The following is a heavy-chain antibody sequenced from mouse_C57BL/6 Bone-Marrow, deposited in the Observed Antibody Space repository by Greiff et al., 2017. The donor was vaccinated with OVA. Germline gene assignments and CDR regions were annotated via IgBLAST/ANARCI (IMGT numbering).Heavy chain of an antibody. Sequence: QVQLQQPGAELVKPGASVKMSCKASGYTFTSYWITWVKQRPGQGLEWIGDIYPGSGSTNYNEKFKSKATLTVDTSSRTAYMQLSSLTSEDSAVYFCAHYYDISSWFAYWGQGTLVTFSA. CDR2: IYPGSGST. V-gene: IGHV1-55*01. CDR3: AHYYDISSWFAY. CDR1: GYTFTSYW. J-gene: IGHJ3*01. D-gene: IGHD1-1*01.